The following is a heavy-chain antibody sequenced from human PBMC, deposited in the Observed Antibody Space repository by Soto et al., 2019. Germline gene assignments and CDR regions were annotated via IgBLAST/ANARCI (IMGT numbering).Heavy chain of an antibody. CDR1: GFTFSSYS. Sequence: PGGSLRLSCAASGFTFSSYSMNWVRQAPGKGLEWVSSISSSSSYIYYADSVKGRFTISRDNAKNSLYLQMNSLRAEDTAVYYCAREGADSSSWYYYYYGIDVWGQGTTVTVS. CDR3: AREGADSSSWYYYYYGIDV. V-gene: IGHV3-21*01. D-gene: IGHD6-13*01. J-gene: IGHJ6*02. CDR2: ISSSSSYI.